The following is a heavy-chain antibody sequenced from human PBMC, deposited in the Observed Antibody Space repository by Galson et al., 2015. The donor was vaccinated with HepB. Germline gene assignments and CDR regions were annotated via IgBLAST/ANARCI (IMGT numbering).Heavy chain of an antibody. Sequence: SLRLSCAASGFTFSSYWMSWVRQAPGKGLEWVANIKQDGGEQFYVDSVKGRFTISRDNAKNSLYLQMNSLRAEDTAVYYCAREDHSKYVYWGQGTLVTVSS. CDR1: GFTFSSYW. D-gene: IGHD4-11*01. J-gene: IGHJ4*02. V-gene: IGHV3-7*01. CDR2: IKQDGGEQ. CDR3: AREDHSKYVY.